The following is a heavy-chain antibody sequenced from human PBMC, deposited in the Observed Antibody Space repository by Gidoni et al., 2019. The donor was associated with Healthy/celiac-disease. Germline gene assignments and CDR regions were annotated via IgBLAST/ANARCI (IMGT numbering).Heavy chain of an antibody. D-gene: IGHD6-19*01. CDR2: IYYSGST. J-gene: IGHJ6*02. CDR1: GGSISSSSYY. CDR3: ARLPYSSGWYGTYYYYYGMDV. V-gene: IGHV4-39*01. Sequence: QLQLQESGPGLVKPSETLSLTCTVSGGSISSSSYYWGWIRQPPGKGLEWIGSIYYSGSTYYNPSLKSRVTISVDTSKNQFSLKLSSVTAADTAVYYCARLPYSSGWYGTYYYYYGMDVWGQGTTVTVSS.